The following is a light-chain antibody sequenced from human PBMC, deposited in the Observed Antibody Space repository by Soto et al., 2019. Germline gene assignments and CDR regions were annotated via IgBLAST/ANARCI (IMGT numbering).Light chain of an antibody. CDR2: RHS. Sequence: QSVVTQTPSASGTPGQRVTISCYGSSSNIGSNYVYWYQHLPGTAPRLLIYRHSERPSGVPDRSSGSKSGTSVSLAIRGLWSEYESDYYWASWDGSISAAVFGGGTQLTVL. J-gene: IGLJ7*01. CDR3: ASWDGSISAAV. CDR1: SSNIGSNY. V-gene: IGLV1-47*03.